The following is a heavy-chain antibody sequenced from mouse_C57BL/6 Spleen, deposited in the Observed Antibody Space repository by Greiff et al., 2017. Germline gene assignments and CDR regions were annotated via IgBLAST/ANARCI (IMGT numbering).Heavy chain of an antibody. CDR1: GFSLTSYG. Sequence: VMLVESGPGLVQPSQSLSITCTVSGFSLTSYGVHWVRQSPGQGLEWLGVIWSGGSTDYNAAFISRLSISKDNSKSQVFFKMNSLQADDTAIYYCARMRDYGAGYYFDYWGQGTTLTVSS. J-gene: IGHJ2*01. D-gene: IGHD2-4*01. CDR2: IWSGGST. CDR3: ARMRDYGAGYYFDY. V-gene: IGHV2-2*01.